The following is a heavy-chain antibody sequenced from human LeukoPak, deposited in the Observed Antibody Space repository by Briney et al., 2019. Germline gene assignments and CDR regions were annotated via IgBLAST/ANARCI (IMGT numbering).Heavy chain of an antibody. D-gene: IGHD3-9*01. CDR1: GGSFSGYY. V-gene: IGHV4-34*01. CDR2: INHSGST. Sequence: PSETLSLTCAVYGGSFSGYYWSWIRQPPGKGPEWIGEINHSGSTNYNPSLKSRVTISVDTSKNQFSLKLSSVTAADTAVYYCARGTSILTGYYSRYWYFDLWGRGTLVTVSS. CDR3: ARGTSILTGYYSRYWYFDL. J-gene: IGHJ2*01.